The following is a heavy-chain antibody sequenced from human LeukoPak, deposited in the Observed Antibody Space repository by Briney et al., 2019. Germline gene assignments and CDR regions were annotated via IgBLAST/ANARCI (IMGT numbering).Heavy chain of an antibody. D-gene: IGHD2-8*01. Sequence: GASVKVSCKASGGTFSSYAISWVRQAPGQGLEWMGGIIPIFGTANYAQKFQGRVTITTDESTSTAYMELSSLRSEDTAVYYCATLYCTNGVCPDYWGQGTLVTVSS. CDR3: ATLYCTNGVCPDY. J-gene: IGHJ4*02. CDR1: GGTFSSYA. CDR2: IIPIFGTA. V-gene: IGHV1-69*05.